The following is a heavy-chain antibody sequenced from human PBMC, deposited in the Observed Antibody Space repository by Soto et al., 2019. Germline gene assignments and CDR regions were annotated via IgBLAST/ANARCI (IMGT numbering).Heavy chain of an antibody. CDR2: IIPIFDTP. D-gene: IGHD3-10*01. V-gene: IGHV1-69*01. CDR3: ARVGFGELEGRIDV. Sequence: QVQLVQSGAEVKKPGSSVKVSCKASGGSFRSYAISWVRQAPGQGLEWMGGIIPIFDTPNYAQKFQGRVTIPADESPSTAYMELSSLSSEDTAVYYCARVGFGELEGRIDVWGQGTTVTVSS. J-gene: IGHJ6*02. CDR1: GGSFRSYA.